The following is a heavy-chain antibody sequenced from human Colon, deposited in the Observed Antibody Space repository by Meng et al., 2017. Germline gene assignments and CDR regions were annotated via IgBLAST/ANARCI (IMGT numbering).Heavy chain of an antibody. V-gene: IGHV4-59*01. CDR2: IYDSGST. D-gene: IGHD2-15*01. J-gene: IGHJ4*01. CDR3: ARGPNGGYCSGGSCYRFNY. Sequence: SETLSFTCTVSGCSISSYYWSWIRQPPGKGLEWIRYIYDSGSTNYNSSLKSRVTISVDTSKNQFSLRVSSVTAADTAVYYCARGPNGGYCSGGSCYRFNYWGQGPLVTFSS. CDR1: GCSISSYY.